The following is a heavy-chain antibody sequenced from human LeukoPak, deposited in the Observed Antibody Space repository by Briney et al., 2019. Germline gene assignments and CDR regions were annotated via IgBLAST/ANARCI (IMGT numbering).Heavy chain of an antibody. CDR1: GFTFSSYA. CDR3: ASLWGIVVLPSLDV. Sequence: GSLRLSCAASGFTFSSYAMSWVRQAPGKGLEWVAGISGSGASTYYADSVRGRFTISRDNSKKTLHLQMNSLRDEDTAVYYCASLWGIVVLPSLDVWGKGTTVTVSS. CDR2: ISGSGAST. V-gene: IGHV3-23*01. D-gene: IGHD2-2*01. J-gene: IGHJ6*04.